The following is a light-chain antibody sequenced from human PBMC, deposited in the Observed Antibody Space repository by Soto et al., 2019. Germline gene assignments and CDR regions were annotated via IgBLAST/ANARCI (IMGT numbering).Light chain of an antibody. J-gene: IGLJ2*01. V-gene: IGLV3-21*04. CDR2: YDS. Sequence: SYELTQPPSVSVAPGKTARITCGGHNTGSKSVHWYQQKPGQAPVLVIYYDSDRPSGIPERFSGSNSGNTATLTISRVEAGDEADYFCQVWDSSSHHPVFGGGTKLTVL. CDR1: NTGSKS. CDR3: QVWDSSSHHPV.